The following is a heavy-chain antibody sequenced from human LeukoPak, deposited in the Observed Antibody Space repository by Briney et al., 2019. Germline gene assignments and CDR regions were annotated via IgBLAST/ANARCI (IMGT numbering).Heavy chain of an antibody. CDR1: GYSISSGYY. J-gene: IGHJ4*02. Sequence: PSETLSLTCTVSGYSISSGYYWGWIRQPPGKGLEWIGSIYHSGSTYYNQSLKSRVTISADTSKNQFSLKLSSVTAADTAVYYCAREEMATIPGSFDYWGQGTLVTVSS. V-gene: IGHV4-38-2*02. D-gene: IGHD5-24*01. CDR2: IYHSGST. CDR3: AREEMATIPGSFDY.